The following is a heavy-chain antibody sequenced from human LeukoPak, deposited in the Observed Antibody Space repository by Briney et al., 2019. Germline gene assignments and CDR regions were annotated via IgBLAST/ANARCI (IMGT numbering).Heavy chain of an antibody. V-gene: IGHV1-18*04. CDR1: GYTFTGYY. D-gene: IGHD4-17*01. CDR2: ISTYNGNT. CDR3: ARSTVTTSPIDS. J-gene: IGHJ4*02. Sequence: VASVKVSCKASGYTFTGYYMHWVRQAPGQGLEWMGWISTYNGNTNYAQKLQGRVTMTTDTSTSTAYMELRSLRSDDTAVYYCARSTVTTSPIDSWGQGTLVTVSS.